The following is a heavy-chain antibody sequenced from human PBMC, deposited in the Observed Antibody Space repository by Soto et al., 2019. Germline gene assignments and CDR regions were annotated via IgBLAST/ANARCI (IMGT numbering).Heavy chain of an antibody. CDR1: GGSIGSGDYS. CDR3: ARSFGSSPTAFDY. CDR2: IYHSGTI. Sequence: SETLSLTCAVSGGSIGSGDYSWSWIRQPPGKGLEWIGYIYHSGTIYYNPSLQSRVTISVDRSRNQFSLRLSSVTAADTAVYYCARSFGSSPTAFDYWGQGTLVTVSS. V-gene: IGHV4-30-2*01. J-gene: IGHJ4*02. D-gene: IGHD6-6*01.